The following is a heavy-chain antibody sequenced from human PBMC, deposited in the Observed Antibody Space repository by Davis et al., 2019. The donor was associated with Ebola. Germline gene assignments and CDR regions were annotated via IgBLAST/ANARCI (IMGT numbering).Heavy chain of an antibody. CDR3: ANSDYYGSGSYYKGRVWFDP. CDR1: GFTFSSYG. J-gene: IGHJ5*02. CDR2: IWYDGSNK. V-gene: IGHV3-33*06. D-gene: IGHD3-10*01. Sequence: GESLKISCAASGFTFSSYGMHWVRQAPGKGLEWVAVIWYDGSNKYYADSVKGRFTISRDNSKNTLYLQMNSLRAEDTAVYYCANSDYYGSGSYYKGRVWFDPWGQGTLVTVSS.